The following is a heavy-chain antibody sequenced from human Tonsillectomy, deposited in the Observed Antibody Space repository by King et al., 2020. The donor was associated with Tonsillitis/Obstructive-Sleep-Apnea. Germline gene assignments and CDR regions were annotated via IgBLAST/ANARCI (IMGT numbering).Heavy chain of an antibody. D-gene: IGHD6-13*01. CDR1: GGSFSSYY. Sequence: VQLQQWGAGLLKPSETLSLTCAVYGGSFSSYYWSWIRQPPGKGLEWIGEINHSGSTNCNPSLKSRVTISVDTSKNQFSLKLSSVTAADTAVYYCAKLHIAAAGTGEVDYWGQGTRVTVSS. J-gene: IGHJ4*02. CDR3: AKLHIAAAGTGEVDY. V-gene: IGHV4-34*01. CDR2: INHSGST.